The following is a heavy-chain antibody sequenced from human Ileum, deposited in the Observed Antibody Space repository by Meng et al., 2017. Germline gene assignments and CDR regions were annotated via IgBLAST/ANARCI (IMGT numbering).Heavy chain of an antibody. CDR2: ISTSGSLI. D-gene: IGHD7-27*01. J-gene: IGHJ3*02. V-gene: IGHV3-11*01. Sequence: GESLKISCAVSGFTFRDHYMTWIRQAPGKGLEWISYISTSGSLIYYADSVKGRITVSRDNAKNSLFLQMNSLRADDTAVYYCAREELTDHQLGSGAFDIWGRGTMVT. CDR1: GFTFRDHY. CDR3: AREELTDHQLGSGAFDI.